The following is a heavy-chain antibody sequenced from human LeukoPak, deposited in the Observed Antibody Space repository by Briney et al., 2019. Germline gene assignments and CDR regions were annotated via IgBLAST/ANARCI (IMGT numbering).Heavy chain of an antibody. CDR1: GFTFSSYW. V-gene: IGHV3-7*01. CDR3: ARSPVVYYYYGMDV. J-gene: IGHJ6*02. CDR2: IKQDGSEK. Sequence: GGSLRLSCAASGFTFSSYWMSWVRQAPGKGLEWVANIKQDGSEKYYVDSVKGRFIISRDNAKNSLYLQMNSLRAEDTAVYYCARSPVVYYYYGMDVWGQGTTVTVSS.